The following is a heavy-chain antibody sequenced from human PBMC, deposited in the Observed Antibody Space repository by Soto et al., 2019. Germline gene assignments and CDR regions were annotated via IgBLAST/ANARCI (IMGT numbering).Heavy chain of an antibody. D-gene: IGHD6-13*01. Sequence: GGSLRLSCAASGFTFSRYAMTWVRQAPGKGLDWVSSISGTGGSTNYADSVKGRFTISRDNAKSTVYLQMDSLGGDDTAVYYCAKPSPPSLRSPGSSWSPLEKPYYYAMDVWGQGTTVTVSS. CDR3: AKPSPPSLRSPGSSWSPLEKPYYYAMDV. CDR1: GFTFSRYA. V-gene: IGHV3-23*01. CDR2: ISGTGGST. J-gene: IGHJ6*02.